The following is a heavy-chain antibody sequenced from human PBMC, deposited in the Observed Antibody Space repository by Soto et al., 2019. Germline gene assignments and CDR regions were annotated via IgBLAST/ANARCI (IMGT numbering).Heavy chain of an antibody. CDR1: CGSVSSGSYY. D-gene: IGHD4-4*01. Sequence: SETLSLTCTVSCGSVSSGSYYWSWIRQPPGKGLEWIGYIYYSGSTNYNPSLKSRVTISVDTSKNQFSLKLSSVTAADTAVYYCARDNSNSGAFDIWGQGTMVTVSS. J-gene: IGHJ3*02. CDR3: ARDNSNSGAFDI. V-gene: IGHV4-61*01. CDR2: IYYSGST.